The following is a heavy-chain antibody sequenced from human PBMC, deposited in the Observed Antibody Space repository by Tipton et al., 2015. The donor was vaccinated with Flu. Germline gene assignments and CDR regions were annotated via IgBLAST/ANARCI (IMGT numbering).Heavy chain of an antibody. V-gene: IGHV3-48*03. CDR1: GFTFRNYE. CDR3: AREYYGPRDY. J-gene: IGHJ4*02. D-gene: IGHD3-16*01. CDR2: ISSNGRSI. Sequence: SLRLSCVASGFTFRNYEMNWVRQAPGKRLEWVSDISSNGRSIAYADSVEGRFTISRDNAKNSLYLQMNSLRAEDTAVYYCAREYYGPRDYWGRGTLVTVSS.